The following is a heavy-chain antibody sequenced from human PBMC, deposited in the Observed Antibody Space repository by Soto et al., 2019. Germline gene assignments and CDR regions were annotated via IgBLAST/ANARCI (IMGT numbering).Heavy chain of an antibody. Sequence: QVQLVQSGAEVKKPGASVKVSCKASGYTFTGYYLHWVRQAPGQGLEWVGWINPNSVGTNYALKFLVGVTMTSDTSISTFYMELSRLKSDDTAVYYCAGDRTDHEVAADPYFDHWGQGTLVTVSS. D-gene: IGHD6-25*01. V-gene: IGHV1-2*02. CDR2: INPNSVGT. J-gene: IGHJ4*02. CDR3: AGDRTDHEVAADPYFDH. CDR1: GYTFTGYY.